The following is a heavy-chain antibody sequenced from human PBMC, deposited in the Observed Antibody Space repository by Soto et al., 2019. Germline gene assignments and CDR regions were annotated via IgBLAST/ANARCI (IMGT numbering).Heavy chain of an antibody. V-gene: IGHV3-30*18. CDR1: GFTFSSYG. CDR3: ANTYYYDSSGYPTPRGFDY. D-gene: IGHD3-22*01. J-gene: IGHJ4*02. CDR2: ISYDGSNK. Sequence: GGSLRLSCAASGFTFSSYGMHWVRQAPGKGLEWVAVISYDGSNKYYADSVKGRFTISRDNSKNTLYLQMNSLRAEDTAVYYCANTYYYDSSGYPTPRGFDYWGQGTLVTVSS.